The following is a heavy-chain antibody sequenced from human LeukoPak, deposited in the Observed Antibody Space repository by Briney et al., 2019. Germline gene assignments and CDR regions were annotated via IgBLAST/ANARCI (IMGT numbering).Heavy chain of an antibody. Sequence: GDSLKISCKGSGYSFSDYWIGWVRQMPGKGLEWMGLIFPGDSDTRYSPSFQGQVTISADKSIDTAYLQWSSLKASDTAMYFCARGYDYGDYVEYFDYWGQGTLVTVSS. D-gene: IGHD4-17*01. CDR2: IFPGDSDT. CDR1: GYSFSDYW. V-gene: IGHV5-51*01. J-gene: IGHJ4*02. CDR3: ARGYDYGDYVEYFDY.